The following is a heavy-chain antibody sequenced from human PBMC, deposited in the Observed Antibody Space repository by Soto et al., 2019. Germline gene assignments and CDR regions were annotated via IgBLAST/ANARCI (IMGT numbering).Heavy chain of an antibody. J-gene: IGHJ4*02. CDR2: IYNSGST. V-gene: IGHV4-31*03. CDR3: ARSSRSYFEY. CDR1: GCSIGSGGYY. Sequence: PWETRSLCCTVYGCSIGSGGYYWRWIRKHPGKGLEWIGYIYNSGSTYYHPSLKSRITISANTSKNQFSRKVSSVTAADTAVYYCARSSRSYFEYWGQGTLVTV.